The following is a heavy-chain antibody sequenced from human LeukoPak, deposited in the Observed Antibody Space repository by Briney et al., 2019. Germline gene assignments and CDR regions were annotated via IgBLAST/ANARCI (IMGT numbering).Heavy chain of an antibody. Sequence: ASVKVSCKASGYTFTGYYTHWVRQAPGQGLEWMGWINPNSGGTNYAQKFQGRVTMTRDTSISTAYMELSRLRSDDTAVYYCARGGYLAVYPEDYWGQGTLVTVSS. J-gene: IGHJ4*02. D-gene: IGHD2-2*02. CDR3: ARGGYLAVYPEDY. CDR1: GYTFTGYY. CDR2: INPNSGGT. V-gene: IGHV1-2*02.